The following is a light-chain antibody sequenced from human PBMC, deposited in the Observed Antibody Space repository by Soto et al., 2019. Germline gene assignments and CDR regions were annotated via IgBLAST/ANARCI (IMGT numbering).Light chain of an antibody. J-gene: IGKJ2*01. CDR1: QSINNN. CDR3: QQYNNRPPDT. Sequence: EIVMTQSPATLSVSPGERATLSCRASQSINNNLAWYQQKPGQAPRLLVYGASTRTAGIPARFSGSGSGTEFSLTISSLQSEDFAVYYCQQYNNRPPDTFGQGTKLEIK. CDR2: GAS. V-gene: IGKV3-15*01.